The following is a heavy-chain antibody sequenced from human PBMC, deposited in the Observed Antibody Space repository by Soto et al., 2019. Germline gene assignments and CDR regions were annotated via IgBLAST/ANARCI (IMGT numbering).Heavy chain of an antibody. J-gene: IGHJ4*02. CDR1: GGSVSSSSYY. CDR2: VYYNGRT. V-gene: IGHV4-39*01. Sequence: PSETLSLTCTVSGGSVSSSSYYWGWVRQPPGKGLEWIGTVYYNGRTYYDPSLKSRVTISVDTSKNQFSLKLSSVTAADTAVYYCARLGEAYYYDSSGYYYYFDHWGQGTLVTVSS. D-gene: IGHD3-22*01. CDR3: ARLGEAYYYDSSGYYYYFDH.